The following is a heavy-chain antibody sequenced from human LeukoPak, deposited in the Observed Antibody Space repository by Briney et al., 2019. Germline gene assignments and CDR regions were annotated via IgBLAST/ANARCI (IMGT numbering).Heavy chain of an antibody. Sequence: GGSLRLSCAASGFTLSTNYMSWVRQAPGKGLEWVSVIYSGGRTYYSDSLKGRFTISRDNSRNTLFLQMSSLRAEDTAVYYCARGRDGYNYVFDYWGQGTPVTVSS. CDR1: GFTLSTNY. V-gene: IGHV3-66*02. CDR3: ARGRDGYNYVFDY. J-gene: IGHJ4*02. D-gene: IGHD5-24*01. CDR2: IYSGGRT.